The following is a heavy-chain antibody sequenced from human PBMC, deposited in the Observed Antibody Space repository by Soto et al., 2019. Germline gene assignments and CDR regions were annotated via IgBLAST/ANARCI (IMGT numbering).Heavy chain of an antibody. CDR2: ISAYNGNT. CDR1: GYTFTSYG. D-gene: IGHD3-22*01. V-gene: IGHV1-18*01. J-gene: IGHJ3*02. Sequence: QVQLVQSGAEVKKPGASVKVSCKASGYTFTSYGISWVRQAPGQGLEWMGWISAYNGNTNYAQKLQGRVTLTTDTSTSTAYVELRSLGSDDTAVYYCARGLYYYDSSGYHHDAFDIWGQGTMVTVSS. CDR3: ARGLYYYDSSGYHHDAFDI.